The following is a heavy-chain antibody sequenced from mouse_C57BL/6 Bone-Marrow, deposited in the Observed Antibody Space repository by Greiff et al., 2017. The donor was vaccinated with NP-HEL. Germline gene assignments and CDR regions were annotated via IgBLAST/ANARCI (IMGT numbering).Heavy chain of an antibody. CDR3: ARLQLRYFDV. Sequence: EVQRVESGGGLVKPGGSLKLSCAASGFTFSDYGMHWVRQAPEKGLEWVAYISSGSSTIYYADTVKGRFTISRDNAKNTLFLQMTSLRSEDTAMYYCARLQLRYFDVWGTGTTVTVSS. J-gene: IGHJ1*03. CDR2: ISSGSSTI. D-gene: IGHD6-1*01. V-gene: IGHV5-17*01. CDR1: GFTFSDYG.